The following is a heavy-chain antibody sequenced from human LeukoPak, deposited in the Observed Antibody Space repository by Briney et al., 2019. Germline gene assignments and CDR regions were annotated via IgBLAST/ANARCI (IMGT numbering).Heavy chain of an antibody. V-gene: IGHV4-4*07. Sequence: SETLSLTCTVSGGSISSYYWGWIRQPAGKGLEGIGRIYTSGSTGYNPSLQSRVNMSVDTSKNQFSLKLSSVTAADTAVYYCARVDLRAAYFDYWGQGTLVTVSS. CDR2: IYTSGST. CDR1: GGSISSYY. D-gene: IGHD2-15*01. CDR3: ARVDLRAAYFDY. J-gene: IGHJ4*02.